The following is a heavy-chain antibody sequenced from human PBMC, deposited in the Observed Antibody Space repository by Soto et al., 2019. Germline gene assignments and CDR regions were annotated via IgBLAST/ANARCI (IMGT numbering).Heavy chain of an antibody. Sequence: EVQLVESGGGLVQPGGSLRLSCAASGFTFSSYSMNWVRQAPGKGLEWVSYISSSSSTIYYADSVKGRFTISRDNAKNSLYLQMNSLRDEDTAVYYCAREIRQTKYCSSTSCQYYYYGMDVWGQGTTVTVSS. CDR1: GFTFSSYS. V-gene: IGHV3-48*02. CDR3: AREIRQTKYCSSTSCQYYYYGMDV. J-gene: IGHJ6*02. D-gene: IGHD2-2*01. CDR2: ISSSSSTI.